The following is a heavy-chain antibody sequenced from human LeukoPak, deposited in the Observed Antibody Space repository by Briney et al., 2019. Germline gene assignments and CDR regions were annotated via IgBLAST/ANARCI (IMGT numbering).Heavy chain of an antibody. CDR2: IFYSGST. CDR1: GDSISSSSYY. D-gene: IGHD1-26*01. CDR3: ARVQWGQGASWFDP. Sequence: SETLSLTCTVSGDSISSSSYYWGWIRQPPGKGLEWIASIFYSGSTYYNPSLKSRVIISIDTSKNQFSLKLSSVTAAETAVYYCARVQWGQGASWFDPWGQRTLVTVST. V-gene: IGHV4-39*07. J-gene: IGHJ5*02.